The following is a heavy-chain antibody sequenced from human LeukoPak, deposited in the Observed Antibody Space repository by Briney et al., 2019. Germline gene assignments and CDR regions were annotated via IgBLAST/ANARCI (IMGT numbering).Heavy chain of an antibody. Sequence: PGGSLRLSCAAPGFTFSRYSVNWVRQAPGKGLEWVSCISDSSRHIYYADSVKGRFTISRDNAKSSASLQMNSLRVDDTAVYYCARAYTNGDYLDYWGQGTLVTVSS. CDR2: ISDSSRHI. J-gene: IGHJ4*02. V-gene: IGHV3-21*01. CDR1: GFTFSRYS. CDR3: ARAYTNGDYLDY. D-gene: IGHD4-17*01.